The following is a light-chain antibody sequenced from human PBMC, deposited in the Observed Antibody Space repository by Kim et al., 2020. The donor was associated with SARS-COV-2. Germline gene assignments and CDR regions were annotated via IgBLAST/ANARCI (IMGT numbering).Light chain of an antibody. CDR3: QQYDSSPYT. J-gene: IGKJ2*01. Sequence: LSPGERATLACRASQSVSSSYLAWYQQKPGQAPRFLIYGASSRATGIPDRFSGSGSGTDFTLTISRLEPEDFAVYYCQQYDSSPYTFGQGTKLEI. V-gene: IGKV3-20*01. CDR1: QSVSSSY. CDR2: GAS.